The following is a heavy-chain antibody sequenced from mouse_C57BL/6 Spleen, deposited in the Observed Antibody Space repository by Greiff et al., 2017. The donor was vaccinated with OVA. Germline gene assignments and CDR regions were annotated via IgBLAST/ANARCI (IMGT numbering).Heavy chain of an antibody. J-gene: IGHJ4*01. D-gene: IGHD2-4*01. CDR1: GFTFSSYA. CDR3: ARDWDYDWGGAMDY. V-gene: IGHV5-4*01. Sequence: EVQLVESGGGLVKPGGSLKLSCAASGFTFSSYAMSWVRQTPEKRLEWVATISDGGSYTYYPDNVKGRFTISRDNAKNNLYLQMSHLKSEDTAMYYCARDWDYDWGGAMDYWGQGTSVTVSS. CDR2: ISDGGSYT.